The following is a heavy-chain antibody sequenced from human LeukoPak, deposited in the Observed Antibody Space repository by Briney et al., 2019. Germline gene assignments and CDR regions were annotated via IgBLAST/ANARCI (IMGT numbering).Heavy chain of an antibody. CDR2: ISYDGSKK. CDR1: GFTFSSYG. Sequence: SGRSLRLSCAAPGFTFSSYGMHWVRQAPGKGLEWVALISYDGSKKYFADSVKGRFTASRDNSRNTIYLQMNSPGPEDTAVYYCARGFASSTFDYWGQGILVSVSS. D-gene: IGHD6-13*01. J-gene: IGHJ4*02. CDR3: ARGFASSTFDY. V-gene: IGHV3-30*03.